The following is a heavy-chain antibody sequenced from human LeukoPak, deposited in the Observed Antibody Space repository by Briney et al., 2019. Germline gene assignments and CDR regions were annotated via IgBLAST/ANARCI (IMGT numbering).Heavy chain of an antibody. Sequence: ASVKVSCKVSGYTLTELSMHWVRQAPGKGLEWMGGFDPEDGETIYAQKFQGRVTMTEDTSTDTAYMELSSLRSEDTAVHYCATRVRGRGYSYGYPHTYYYYYMDVWGKGTTVTVSS. CDR2: FDPEDGET. V-gene: IGHV1-24*01. CDR3: ATRVRGRGYSYGYPHTYYYYYMDV. D-gene: IGHD5-18*01. CDR1: GYTLTELS. J-gene: IGHJ6*03.